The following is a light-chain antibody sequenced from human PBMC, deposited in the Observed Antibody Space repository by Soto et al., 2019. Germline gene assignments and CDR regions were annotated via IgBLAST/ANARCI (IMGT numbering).Light chain of an antibody. Sequence: QSVLTQPPSVSAAPGQKVTISCSGSSSNIGNNYVSWYQQLPGTATKLLIYDNNKRASGIPDRFSGYKSGTSATLGITGLQTGDEADYYCGTWDSSLSALYVFGTGTKVTVL. CDR1: SSNIGNNY. CDR3: GTWDSSLSALYV. CDR2: DNN. J-gene: IGLJ1*01. V-gene: IGLV1-51*01.